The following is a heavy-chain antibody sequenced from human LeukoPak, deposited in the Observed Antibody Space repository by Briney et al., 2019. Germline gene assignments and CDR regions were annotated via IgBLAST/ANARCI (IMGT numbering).Heavy chain of an antibody. Sequence: GESLKISCKGSGYSFTNYWIGWVRQMPGKGLEWMGIIYPSDSDTRYSPSFQGQVTISADKSITTAYLQWSSLKASDTAMYYCARRRDGYNYYFDYWGQGTLVTVSS. V-gene: IGHV5-51*01. D-gene: IGHD5-24*01. CDR2: IYPSDSDT. CDR3: ARRRDGYNYYFDY. J-gene: IGHJ4*02. CDR1: GYSFTNYW.